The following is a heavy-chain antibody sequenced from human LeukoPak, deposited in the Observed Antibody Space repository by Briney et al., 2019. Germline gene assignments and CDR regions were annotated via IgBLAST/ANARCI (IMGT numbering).Heavy chain of an antibody. CDR3: ARQYSGTMVCFGCLGY. Sequence: PSETLSHTFTVSGGSISSSSYYWGWIRQPPGKGLEWIGSIYYSGSTYYNPSLKSRVTISVDTSKNQFSLKLSAVTAADTAVYYCARQYSGTMVCFGCLGYRGQGTLVTVSS. D-gene: IGHD3-10*01. J-gene: IGHJ4*02. CDR2: IYYSGST. CDR1: GGSISSSSYY. V-gene: IGHV4-39*01.